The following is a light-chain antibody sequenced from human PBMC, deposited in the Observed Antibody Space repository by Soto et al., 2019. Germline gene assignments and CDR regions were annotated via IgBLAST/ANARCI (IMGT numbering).Light chain of an antibody. J-gene: IGKJ4*01. Sequence: EIVMTQSPATLSVSPGERATLSCRAGQSVSSHLAWCQQKPGQAPRLLIYSASTRATGVPARFSASGSGTEFTLSISSLESEDFAVYYCQQYNNWPLTFGGGTKVEIK. V-gene: IGKV3-15*01. CDR1: QSVSSH. CDR3: QQYNNWPLT. CDR2: SAS.